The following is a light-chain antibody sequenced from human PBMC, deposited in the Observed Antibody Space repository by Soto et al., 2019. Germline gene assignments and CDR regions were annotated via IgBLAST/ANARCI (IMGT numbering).Light chain of an antibody. CDR2: GAS. Sequence: EIVLTQSPGTLSLSPGARAPLSCRTSQSVSSNFLAWYQQKPGQAPRLLIYGASSRPTGTPDRFSGSGSGTDFTLTISSLQAEDVAVYYCQQYYSTPLTFGGGTKVDIK. CDR3: QQYYSTPLT. CDR1: QSVSSNF. J-gene: IGKJ4*01. V-gene: IGKV3-20*01.